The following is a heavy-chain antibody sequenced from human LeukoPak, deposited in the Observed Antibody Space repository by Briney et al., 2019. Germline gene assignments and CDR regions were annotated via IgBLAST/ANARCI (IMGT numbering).Heavy chain of an antibody. CDR1: GFTFGDYA. J-gene: IGHJ4*02. CDR3: SRDSWQLRDY. Sequence: GGSLRLSCTASGFTFGDYAMSWFRQAPGKGLEWVGFIRSKDYGGTIEYAASVKGRFTISRDDSRSIAYLQMNSLKIEDTAVYYCSRDSWQLRDYWGQGTLVTVSS. V-gene: IGHV3-49*03. CDR2: IRSKDYGGTI. D-gene: IGHD6-6*01.